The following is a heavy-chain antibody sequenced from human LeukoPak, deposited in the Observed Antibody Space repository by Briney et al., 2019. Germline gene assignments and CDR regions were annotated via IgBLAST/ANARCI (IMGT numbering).Heavy chain of an antibody. CDR3: ARDPGLPLTYYYYGMDV. V-gene: IGHV3-21*01. D-gene: IGHD5-12*01. Sequence: GGSLRLSCAASGFTFSSYSMNWVRQAPGKGLEWVSSISSSSSYIYYADSVKGRFTISRDNAKNSLYLQMNSLRAEDTAVYYCARDPGLPLTYYYYGMDVWSQGTTVTVSS. CDR2: ISSSSSYI. J-gene: IGHJ6*02. CDR1: GFTFSSYS.